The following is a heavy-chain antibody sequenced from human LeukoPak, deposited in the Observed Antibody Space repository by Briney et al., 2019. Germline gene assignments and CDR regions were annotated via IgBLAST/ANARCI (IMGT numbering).Heavy chain of an antibody. Sequence: AGGSLGLSCAASGLTLSNHSMHWVRQAPGKGLVWVSRVSLVGSDTTNADSVKGRFTISRDNAKHTLYLQIDMLRPDEPAVYSFVRESTSLPKFGLDYWGERTLVTVSS. J-gene: IGHJ4*02. CDR2: VSLVGSDT. D-gene: IGHD2-15*01. V-gene: IGHV3-74*01. CDR1: GLTLSNHS. CDR3: VRESTSLPKFGLDY.